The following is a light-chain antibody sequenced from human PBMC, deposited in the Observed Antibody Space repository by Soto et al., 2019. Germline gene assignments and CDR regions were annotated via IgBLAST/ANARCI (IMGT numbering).Light chain of an antibody. CDR2: KVS. J-gene: IGKJ5*01. CDR1: QSLVHSDGIAY. CDR3: MQGTPWPIT. V-gene: IGKV2-30*02. Sequence: DVVMTQSPLSLPVTLGQPASISCRSNQSLVHSDGIAYFSWFQQRPGRSPRRLIYKVSNGDSGVTARFSGSGSGTDFALKISRVEAEDVGVYYCMQGTPWPITFGQGTRLEIK.